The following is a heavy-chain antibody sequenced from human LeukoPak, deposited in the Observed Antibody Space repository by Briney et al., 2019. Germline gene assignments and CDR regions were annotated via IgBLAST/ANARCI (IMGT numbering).Heavy chain of an antibody. CDR2: ISSSSSYI. D-gene: IGHD3-10*01. J-gene: IGHJ4*02. CDR3: ARELRAYYYGSGSYFDY. V-gene: IGHV3-21*01. Sequence: GGSLRLSCAASGFTFSSYRMNWVRQDAGKWLEWVLSISSSSSYIYYADSVTGRFTISRDNAKNSLYLQMNSLRAEDTAVYYCARELRAYYYGSGSYFDYWGQGTLVIVSS. CDR1: GFTFSSYR.